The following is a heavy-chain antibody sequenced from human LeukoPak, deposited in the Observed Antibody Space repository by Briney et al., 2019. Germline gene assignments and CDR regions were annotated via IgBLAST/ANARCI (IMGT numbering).Heavy chain of an antibody. J-gene: IGHJ4*02. D-gene: IGHD6-13*01. CDR3: ARAPGAAAGGDFDY. CDR2: INHSGST. Sequence: WETLSLTCTVSGGSISSYYWSWIRQPPGKGLEWIGEINHSGSTNYNPSLKSRVTISVDTSKNQFSLKLSSVTAADTAVYYCARAPGAAAGGDFDYWGQGTLVTVSS. CDR1: GGSISSYY. V-gene: IGHV4-34*01.